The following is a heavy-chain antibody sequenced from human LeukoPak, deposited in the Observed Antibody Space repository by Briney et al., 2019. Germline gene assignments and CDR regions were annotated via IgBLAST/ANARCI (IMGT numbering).Heavy chain of an antibody. Sequence: GGSLRLSCAASGFTFSASWMHWVRQAPGKGLVWVSRINGDGSTTDYADSVKGRFTISRDNAKNTLYLQMNSLRAEDTAVYCCARSGGGYWDSWGQGTLVTVSS. D-gene: IGHD2-21*01. CDR3: ARSGGGYWDS. V-gene: IGHV3-74*01. J-gene: IGHJ4*02. CDR2: INGDGSTT. CDR1: GFTFSASW.